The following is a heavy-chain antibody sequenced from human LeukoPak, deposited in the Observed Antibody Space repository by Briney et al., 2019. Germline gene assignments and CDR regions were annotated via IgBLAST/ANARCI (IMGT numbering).Heavy chain of an antibody. CDR2: IYYSGST. CDR3: AGLIRPGWFDP. Sequence: SGTLSLTCAVSGASLSSSTDYWGWIRQPPGKGLEWIANIYYSGSTYYNPSLKSRVTISVDTSKNQFSLKLSSVTAADTAVYYCAGLIRPGWFDPWGQGTLVTVSS. CDR1: GASLSSSTDY. J-gene: IGHJ5*02. V-gene: IGHV4-39*01. D-gene: IGHD1-14*01.